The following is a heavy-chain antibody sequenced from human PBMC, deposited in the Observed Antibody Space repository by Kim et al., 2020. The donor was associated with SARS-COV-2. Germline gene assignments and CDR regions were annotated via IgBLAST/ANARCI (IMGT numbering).Heavy chain of an antibody. J-gene: IGHJ4*02. Sequence: SETLSLTCTVSGASISSNNYYWGWIRQPPGKGLEWIGSVYYTGSTHYNPSLKSRITISVDTSRKHFSLQMTSMTAADTAVYFWARGLSEGGYWIDYFDYWGQEPLVTFSS. D-gene: IGHD5-12*01. V-gene: IGHV4-39*07. CDR3: ARGLSEGGYWIDYFDY. CDR1: GASISSNNYY. CDR2: VYYTGST.